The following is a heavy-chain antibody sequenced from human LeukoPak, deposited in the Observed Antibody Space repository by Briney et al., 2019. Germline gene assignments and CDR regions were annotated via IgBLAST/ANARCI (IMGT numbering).Heavy chain of an antibody. CDR3: ARDGDYYGSGRPYY. Sequence: GGSPRLSCAASGFTFSSYAMHWVRQAPGKGLEWVAVISYDGSNKYYADSVKGRFTISRDNSKNTLYLQMNSLRAEDTAVYYCARDGDYYGSGRPYYWGQGTLVTVSS. CDR1: GFTFSSYA. J-gene: IGHJ4*02. CDR2: ISYDGSNK. V-gene: IGHV3-30*04. D-gene: IGHD3-10*01.